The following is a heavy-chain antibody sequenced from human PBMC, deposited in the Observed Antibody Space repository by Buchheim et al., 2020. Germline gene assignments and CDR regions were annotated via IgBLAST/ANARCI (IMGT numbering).Heavy chain of an antibody. CDR3: ARGGTSGSLDY. CDR1: GFTFSSYW. Sequence: EVQLVDSGGGLVQPGGSLRVSCAASGFTFSSYWMHWVRQAPGKGPVWVSRINTDGTDTSYADSVKGRFTISRDNARNTLYLQMNSLEAEDTAVYFCARGGTSGSLDYWGQGTL. V-gene: IGHV3-74*01. CDR2: INTDGTDT. D-gene: IGHD3-10*01. J-gene: IGHJ4*02.